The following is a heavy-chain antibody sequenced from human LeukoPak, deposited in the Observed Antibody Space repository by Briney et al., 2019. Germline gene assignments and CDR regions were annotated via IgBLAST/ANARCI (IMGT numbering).Heavy chain of an antibody. V-gene: IGHV4-39*07. CDR1: GGSISSSSYY. CDR2: IYYSGST. CDR3: ARGRWNYVPRPFDY. D-gene: IGHD1-7*01. J-gene: IGHJ4*02. Sequence: SETLSLTCTVSGGSISSSSYYWGWIRQPPGKGLEWIGSIYYSGSTYYNPSLKSRVTISVDTSKNQFSLKLSSVTAADTAVYYCARGRWNYVPRPFDYWGQGTLVTVSS.